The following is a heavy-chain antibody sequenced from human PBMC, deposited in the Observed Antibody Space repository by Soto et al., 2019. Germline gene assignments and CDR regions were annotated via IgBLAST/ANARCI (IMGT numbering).Heavy chain of an antibody. Sequence: PSETLSLTCAVYGGSFSGYYWSWIRQPPGKGLEWIGEINHSGSTNYNPSLKSRVTISVDTSKNQFSLKLSSVTAADTAVYYCARAPGFRVVAATRWFDPWGQGTLVTVSS. CDR2: INHSGST. CDR3: ARAPGFRVVAATRWFDP. D-gene: IGHD2-15*01. CDR1: GGSFSGYY. V-gene: IGHV4-34*01. J-gene: IGHJ5*02.